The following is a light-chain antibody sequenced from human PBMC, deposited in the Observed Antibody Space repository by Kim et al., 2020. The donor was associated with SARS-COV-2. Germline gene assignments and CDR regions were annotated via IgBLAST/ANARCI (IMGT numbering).Light chain of an antibody. Sequence: LSLCPGERATLSCRASQSLSSSLAWYQQKPGQAPRLLIYDSSNRATGIPARFSGSGSGTDFTLTISSLEPEDFAIYYCQQRSNWYTFGQGTKLEI. CDR2: DSS. CDR1: QSLSSS. J-gene: IGKJ2*01. V-gene: IGKV3-11*01. CDR3: QQRSNWYT.